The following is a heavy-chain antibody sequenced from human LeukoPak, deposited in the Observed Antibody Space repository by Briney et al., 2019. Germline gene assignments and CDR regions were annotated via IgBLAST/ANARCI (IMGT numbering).Heavy chain of an antibody. Sequence: GGSLRLSCAASGFTFSSYGMHWVRQAPGKGLEWVAFIRYDGSNKYYADSVKGRFTISRDNSKNTLYLQMNSLRAEDTAVYYCAKEGDSNYVVDFDYWGQGTLVTVSS. CDR2: IRYDGSNK. D-gene: IGHD4-11*01. V-gene: IGHV3-30*02. J-gene: IGHJ4*02. CDR3: AKEGDSNYVVDFDY. CDR1: GFTFSSYG.